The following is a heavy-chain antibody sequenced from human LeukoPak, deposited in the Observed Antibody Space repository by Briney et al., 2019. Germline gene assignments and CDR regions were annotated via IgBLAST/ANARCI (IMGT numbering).Heavy chain of an antibody. Sequence: GGSLRLSCAASGFTFSNYAMIWVRQAPGKGLEWVSTITGSGGSTYYADSVKGRFTISRDNSKNTLYLQLNSLRAEDTALYYCADSLNYTNDYWGQGTLVTVSS. CDR2: ITGSGGST. CDR3: ADSLNYTNDY. J-gene: IGHJ4*02. D-gene: IGHD2-8*01. CDR1: GFTFSNYA. V-gene: IGHV3-23*01.